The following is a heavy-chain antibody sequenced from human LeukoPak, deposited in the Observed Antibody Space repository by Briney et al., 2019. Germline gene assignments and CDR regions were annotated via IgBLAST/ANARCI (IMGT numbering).Heavy chain of an antibody. CDR3: AREPLY. Sequence: GGSLRLSCAASVFTFSSYSMHWVRQAPGKGLEWVAVISYDGSNKYYADSVKGRFTVSRDNSKSTLYLQMNSLRADDTAVYYCAREPLYWGQGTLVTVSS. J-gene: IGHJ4*02. CDR2: ISYDGSNK. V-gene: IGHV3-30-3*01. CDR1: VFTFSSYS. D-gene: IGHD1-14*01.